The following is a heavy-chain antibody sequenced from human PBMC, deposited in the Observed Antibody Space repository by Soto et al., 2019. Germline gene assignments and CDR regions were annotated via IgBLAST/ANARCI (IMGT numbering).Heavy chain of an antibody. CDR2: IWHDGSKK. D-gene: IGHD4-17*01. J-gene: IGHJ3*02. V-gene: IGHV3-33*01. CDR1: GFTYGHFG. Sequence: QVQLVESGGGVVQPGRSLRLSCATSGFTYGHFGMHWARQAPGKGLEWVAVIWHDGSKKFYADSVKGRFTISRDDSKNTLDLQMNSLRVEDTAVYYCARDAYGIAGQGGAFVIWGQGTMVTVSS. CDR3: ARDAYGIAGQGGAFVI.